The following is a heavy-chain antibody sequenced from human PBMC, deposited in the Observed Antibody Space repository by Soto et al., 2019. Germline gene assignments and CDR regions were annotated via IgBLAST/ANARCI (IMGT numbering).Heavy chain of an antibody. J-gene: IGHJ4*02. Sequence: QVQLVQSGAEVKKPGASVKVSCKASGYTFTSYAMHWVRQAPGQRLEWMGWINAGNGNTKYSQKFQGRVTITRDTAASTAYMELSSLRSEDTAVYYCAYTATAIPYFDYCGQGTLVTVSS. CDR1: GYTFTSYA. CDR2: INAGNGNT. V-gene: IGHV1-3*01. D-gene: IGHD6-25*01. CDR3: AYTATAIPYFDY.